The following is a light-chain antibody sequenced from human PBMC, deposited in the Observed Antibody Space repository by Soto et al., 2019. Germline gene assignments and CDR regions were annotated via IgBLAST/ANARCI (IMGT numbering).Light chain of an antibody. CDR2: KDS. J-gene: IGLJ2*01. V-gene: IGLV3-25*03. CDR1: ALPNKY. Sequence: SSELTQPPSVSVSPGQTARITCSGDALPNKYAYWYQQKPGQAPVLVIFKDSERPSGIPERFSGSISGTTVTLTINGVQAEDEADYYCQSADNSGTHVVFGGGTKLTVL. CDR3: QSADNSGTHVV.